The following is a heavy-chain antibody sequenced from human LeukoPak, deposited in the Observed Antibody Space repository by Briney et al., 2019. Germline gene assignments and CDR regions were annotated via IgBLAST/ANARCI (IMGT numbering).Heavy chain of an antibody. J-gene: IGHJ4*02. D-gene: IGHD6-19*01. CDR2: ISGSGGST. V-gene: IGHV3-23*01. CDR3: ASLRRDSSGWYYFDY. CDR1: GFTFSSYA. Sequence: GGSLRLSCAASGFTFSSYAMSWVRQAPGKGLEWVSAISGSGGSTYYADSVKGRFTISRDNSKNTLYLQMGSLRTEDTAVYYCASLRRDSSGWYYFDYWGQGTLVTVSS.